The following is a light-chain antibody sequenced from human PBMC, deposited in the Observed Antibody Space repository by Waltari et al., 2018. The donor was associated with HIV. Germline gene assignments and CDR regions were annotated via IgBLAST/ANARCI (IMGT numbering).Light chain of an antibody. CDR2: SAY. V-gene: IGKV1-39*01. J-gene: IGKJ2*01. CDR1: ENIDKS. CDR3: HQTFALPHT. Sequence: DIHMTQSPPSLSASVGDRITIACRSTENIDKSLHWYQKRPGRPPKLLIYSAYTLQPGVPSRFSGSGSGTDFTLTVSGLQPEDFGTYYCHQTFALPHTFGQGTQLDI.